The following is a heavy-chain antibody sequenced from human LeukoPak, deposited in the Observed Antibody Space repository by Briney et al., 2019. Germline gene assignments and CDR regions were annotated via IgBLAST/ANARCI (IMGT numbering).Heavy chain of an antibody. CDR2: IRGKAYGGTT. D-gene: IGHD3-22*01. Sequence: GGSLRLSCTASGFTFGDYAMSWFRQAPGKGLEWVGFIRGKAYGGTTEYAASVKGRFTISRDDPKSIAYLQMNSLKTEDTAVYYCSATNDSSGYLDPGDYWGQGTLVTVSS. V-gene: IGHV3-49*03. CDR3: SATNDSSGYLDPGDY. J-gene: IGHJ4*02. CDR1: GFTFGDYA.